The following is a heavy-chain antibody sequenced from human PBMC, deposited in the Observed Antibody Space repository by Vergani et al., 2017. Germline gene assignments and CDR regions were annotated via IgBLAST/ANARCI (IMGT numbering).Heavy chain of an antibody. J-gene: IGHJ4*02. CDR1: GGSLSGYY. CDR3: ARSIVSRNPPDYFDN. D-gene: IGHD1-14*01. CDR2: VEDSGYF. V-gene: IGHV4-59*01. Sequence: QVQLQESGPGLVRPSETLSLTCTVSGGSLSGYYWNWIRQTPGEGLEWIGYVEDSGYFNYNPSLKPRVSMSSDTANKQFSLMLSSLTVADTAVYYCARSIVSRNPPDYFDNWGQGTLVTFSS.